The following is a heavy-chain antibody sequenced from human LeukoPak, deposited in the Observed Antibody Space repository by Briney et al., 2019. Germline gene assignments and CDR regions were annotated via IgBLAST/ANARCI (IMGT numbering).Heavy chain of an antibody. CDR1: GGTFSSYA. V-gene: IGHV1-69*13. Sequence: GASVKVSCKASGGTFSSYAISWVRQAPGQGLEWMGGIIPIFGTANYAQKFQGRVTITADESTSTAYMELSSLRSEDTAVYYCAREHRYSYGGIKWFDPWGQGTLVTVSS. D-gene: IGHD5-18*01. CDR2: IIPIFGTA. CDR3: AREHRYSYGGIKWFDP. J-gene: IGHJ5*02.